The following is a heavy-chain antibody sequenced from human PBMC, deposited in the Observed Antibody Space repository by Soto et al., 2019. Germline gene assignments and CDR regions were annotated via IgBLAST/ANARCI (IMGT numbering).Heavy chain of an antibody. CDR2: ISYDGSNK. CDR1: GFTFSSYG. D-gene: IGHD5-12*01. CDR3: AKARYSGYDPGYYYYYGMDV. Sequence: GGSLRLSCAASGFTFSSYGMHWVRQAPGKGLEWVAVISYDGSNKYYADSVKGRFTISRDNSKNTLYLQMNSLRAEDTAVYYCAKARYSGYDPGYYYYYGMDVWGQGTTVTVSS. V-gene: IGHV3-30*18. J-gene: IGHJ6*02.